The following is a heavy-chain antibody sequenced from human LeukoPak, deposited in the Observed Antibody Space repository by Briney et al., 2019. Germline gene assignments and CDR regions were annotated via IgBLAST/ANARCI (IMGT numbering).Heavy chain of an antibody. CDR1: GFTFSSYW. J-gene: IGHJ4*02. D-gene: IGHD6-25*01. V-gene: IGHV3-7*01. CDR2: IKQDGSEK. Sequence: PGGSLRLSCAASGFTFSSYWMSWVRQTPGKGLEWVANIKQDGSEKYYVDSVKGRFTISRDNAKNSLYLQMNSLRAEDTAVYYCARTLLGYSSAGVPSPFDYWGQGTLVTVSS. CDR3: ARTLLGYSSAGVPSPFDY.